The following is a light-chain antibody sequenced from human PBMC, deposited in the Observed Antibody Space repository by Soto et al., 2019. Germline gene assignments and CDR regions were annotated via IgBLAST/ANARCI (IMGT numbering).Light chain of an antibody. Sequence: EIVLTQSPATLSLSPGERATLSCTASQGISSYIAWYQQKPGHPPRLLMFDASRRVAGIPPRFSGGGFGREFTLTISSLEPEDFAIYYCQQRGETFGPGTRLEIK. V-gene: IGKV3-11*02. J-gene: IGKJ5*01. CDR1: QGISSY. CDR3: QQRGET. CDR2: DAS.